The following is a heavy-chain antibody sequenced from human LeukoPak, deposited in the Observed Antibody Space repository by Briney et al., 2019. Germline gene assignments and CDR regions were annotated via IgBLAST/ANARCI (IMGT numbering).Heavy chain of an antibody. J-gene: IGHJ5*02. CDR1: GYSISSGYY. D-gene: IGHD3-16*01. V-gene: IGHV4-38-2*02. Sequence: PSETLSLTCTVSGYSISSGYYWGWIRQPPGKGLEWIGSIYHSGSTYYNPSLKSRVTISVDTSKNQYSLQLSSVTAADTAVYYCARSFGQQTALGSWGQGTLVTVSS. CDR3: ARSFGQQTALGS. CDR2: IYHSGST.